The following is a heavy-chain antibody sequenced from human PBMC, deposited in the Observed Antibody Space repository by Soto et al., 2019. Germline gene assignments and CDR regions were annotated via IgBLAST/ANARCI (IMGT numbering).Heavy chain of an antibody. CDR1: GGTFSSYA. J-gene: IGHJ6*02. D-gene: IGHD1-26*01. CDR2: IIAIFGIA. Sequence: SSVKVSCKASGGTFSSYAISWVRQAPGQGLEWMGGIIAIFGIANYAQKFQGRVTITADESTSTAYMELSSLRSEDTAAHSCARLELEMATTNRAAYYYGMDVWGQGTTVTVSS. CDR3: ARLELEMATTNRAAYYYGMDV. V-gene: IGHV1-69*13.